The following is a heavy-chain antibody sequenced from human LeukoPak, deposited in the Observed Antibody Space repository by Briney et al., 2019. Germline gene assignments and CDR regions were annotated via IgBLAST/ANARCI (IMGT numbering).Heavy chain of an antibody. J-gene: IGHJ4*02. CDR2: IIPIFGTA. D-gene: IGHD2-2*01. CDR1: GGTFSSYA. CDR3: ARQYCSKTSCYFDY. V-gene: IGHV1-69*05. Sequence: ASVTVSCKASGGTFSSYAISWVRQPPGRGLAWMGGIIPIFGTANYAQKFQGRVTITTDESTSTAYMELSSLRSEDTAVYYCARQYCSKTSCYFDYWGQGTLVTVSS.